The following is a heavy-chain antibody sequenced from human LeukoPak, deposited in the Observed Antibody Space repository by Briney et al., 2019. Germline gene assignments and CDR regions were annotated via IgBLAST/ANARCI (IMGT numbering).Heavy chain of an antibody. D-gene: IGHD2-15*01. Sequence: GGSLRLSCAASGFTFSSYGMHWVRQAPGEGLEWVAIIKFDGSDQYYADAVKGRFTISRDNSKNTLYLQMDSLRAEDTAVYYCARDVGQFDFWGQGTLVTVSS. V-gene: IGHV3-33*05. CDR2: IKFDGSDQ. J-gene: IGHJ4*02. CDR3: ARDVGQFDF. CDR1: GFTFSSYG.